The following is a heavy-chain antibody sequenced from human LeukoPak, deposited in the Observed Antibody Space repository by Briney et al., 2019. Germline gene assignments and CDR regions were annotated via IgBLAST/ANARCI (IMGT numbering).Heavy chain of an antibody. V-gene: IGHV4-39*07. D-gene: IGHD3-16*01. CDR1: GGSISSDNYY. CDR3: ARCLDVGRGEAADY. CDR2: IYDSEST. Sequence: ASETLSLTCTVSGGSISSDNYYWGWMRQTPGKGLDWIGSIYDSESTNYNPSLKSRVTISLDTSKNQVSPRLTSVTAAETAVYYCARCLDVGRGEAADYWGQGTLVTVSS. J-gene: IGHJ4*02.